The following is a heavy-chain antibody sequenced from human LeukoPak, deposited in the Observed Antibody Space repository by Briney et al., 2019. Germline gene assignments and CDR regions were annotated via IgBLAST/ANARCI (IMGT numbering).Heavy chain of an antibody. CDR1: GFTFSSYW. CDR2: IKEDGSEK. V-gene: IGHV3-7*01. CDR3: ARYSYGHDAFDI. D-gene: IGHD5-18*01. Sequence: PGGSLRLSCAASGFTFSSYWMSWVRQAPGKGLEWVANIKEDGSEKYYVDSVKGRFTTSRDNAKNSLYLQMNSLRAEDTAVYYCARYSYGHDAFDIWGQGTMVTVSS. J-gene: IGHJ3*02.